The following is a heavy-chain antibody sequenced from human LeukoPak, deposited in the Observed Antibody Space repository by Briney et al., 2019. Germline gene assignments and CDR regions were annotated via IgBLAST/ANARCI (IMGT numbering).Heavy chain of an antibody. CDR2: IIPILGIA. V-gene: IGHV1-69*04. Sequence: SVKVSCKASGGTFISYAISWVRQAPGQGLEWMGRIIPILGIANYAQKFQGRVTITADKSTSTAYMELSSLRSEDTAVYYCARDCHDILTGYYDWFDPWGQGTLVTVSS. CDR1: GGTFISYA. J-gene: IGHJ5*02. D-gene: IGHD3-9*01. CDR3: ARDCHDILTGYYDWFDP.